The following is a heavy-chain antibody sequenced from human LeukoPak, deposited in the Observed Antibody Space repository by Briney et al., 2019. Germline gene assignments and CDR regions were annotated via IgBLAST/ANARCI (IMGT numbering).Heavy chain of an antibody. CDR2: IYYSGST. CDR1: GGSISSYC. Sequence: SETLSLTCTVSGGSISSYCWSWIRQPPGKGLEWVGYIYYSGSTNYNPSLKRGGTISVDTSKHQFSLKLSSVTAADTAVYYCARDSLAYCGDDCLDAFDIWGQGTMVTVSS. CDR3: ARDSLAYCGDDCLDAFDI. J-gene: IGHJ3*02. D-gene: IGHD2-21*02. V-gene: IGHV4-59*01.